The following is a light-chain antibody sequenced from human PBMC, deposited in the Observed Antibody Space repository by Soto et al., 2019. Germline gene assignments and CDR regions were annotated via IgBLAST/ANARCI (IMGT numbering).Light chain of an antibody. CDR1: TSNIGAGYD. V-gene: IGLV1-40*01. J-gene: IGLJ1*01. Sequence: QSVLTQPPSVSGAPGQRVTISCTGRTSNIGAGYDVHWYQHLPGTAPKLLIYGNTNRPSGVPDRFSGSKSGTSASLAITGLQAEDEADYYCQSYDSSLSGYVFGPGTKVTVL. CDR2: GNT. CDR3: QSYDSSLSGYV.